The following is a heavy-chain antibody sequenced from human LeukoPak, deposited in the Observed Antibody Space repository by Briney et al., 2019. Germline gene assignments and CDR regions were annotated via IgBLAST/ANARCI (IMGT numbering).Heavy chain of an antibody. Sequence: SETLSLTCTVSGGSISSYYWSWIRQPAGKGLEWIGRIYTSGSTNYNPSLKSRVTMSVDTSKNQFSLKLSSVTAADTAVYYCARDQYSNSSGGAFDIWGQGTMVTVSS. V-gene: IGHV4-4*07. CDR3: ARDQYSNSSGGAFDI. J-gene: IGHJ3*02. CDR2: IYTSGST. D-gene: IGHD6-6*01. CDR1: GGSISSYY.